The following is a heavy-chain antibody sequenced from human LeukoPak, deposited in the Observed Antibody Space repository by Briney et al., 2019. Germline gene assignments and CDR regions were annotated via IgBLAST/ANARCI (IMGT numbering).Heavy chain of an antibody. CDR3: ARAHRITIFGVAKDNDAFDI. Sequence: ASVKVSCKASGGTFISYATSWVRQAPGQGLEWMGGIIPIFGTANYAQKFQGRVTITADESTSTAYMELSSLRSEDTAVYYCARAHRITIFGVAKDNDAFDIWGQGTMVTVSS. CDR1: GGTFISYA. J-gene: IGHJ3*02. CDR2: IIPIFGTA. V-gene: IGHV1-69*13. D-gene: IGHD3-3*01.